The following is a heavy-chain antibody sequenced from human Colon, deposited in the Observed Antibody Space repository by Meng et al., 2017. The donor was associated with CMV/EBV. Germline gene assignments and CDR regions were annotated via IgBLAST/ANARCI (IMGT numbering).Heavy chain of an antibody. CDR1: DFTFRNYA. V-gene: IGHV3-23*01. CDR3: ARDRGIVY. Sequence: GESLKISCAASDFTFRNYAMTWVRRAPGRGLEAVSSISDSGDRTYYEDSVRGRFTISRDNSKDTLYLQMNSLRAEDTAVYYCARDRGIVYWGQGTLVTVSS. D-gene: IGHD3-10*01. J-gene: IGHJ4*02. CDR2: ISDSGDRT.